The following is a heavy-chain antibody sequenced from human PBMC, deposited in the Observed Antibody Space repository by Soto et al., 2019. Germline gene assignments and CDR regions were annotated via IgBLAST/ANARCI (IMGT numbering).Heavy chain of an antibody. D-gene: IGHD4-4*01. CDR3: ARDVAVTMDYGMDV. J-gene: IGHJ6*02. V-gene: IGHV3-21*01. Sequence: GSLRLSCAASGFTFSSYSMNWVRQAPGKGLEWVSSISSSSSYIYYADSVKGRFTISRDNAKNSLYLQMNSLRAEGTAVYYCARDVAVTMDYGMDVWGQGTTVTVSS. CDR2: ISSSSSYI. CDR1: GFTFSSYS.